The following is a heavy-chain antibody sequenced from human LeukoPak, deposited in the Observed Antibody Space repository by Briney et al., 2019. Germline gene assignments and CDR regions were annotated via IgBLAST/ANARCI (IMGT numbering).Heavy chain of an antibody. Sequence: GGSLRLSCAASGFTFSSYWMSWVRQAPGKGLEWVANIKQDGSEKYYVDSVKGRFTISRDNAKNSLYLQMNSLRAEDTAVYYCAREGDCSGGSCYSDLWGRGTLVTVSS. D-gene: IGHD2-15*01. J-gene: IGHJ2*01. CDR2: IKQDGSEK. CDR3: AREGDCSGGSCYSDL. V-gene: IGHV3-7*01. CDR1: GFTFSSYW.